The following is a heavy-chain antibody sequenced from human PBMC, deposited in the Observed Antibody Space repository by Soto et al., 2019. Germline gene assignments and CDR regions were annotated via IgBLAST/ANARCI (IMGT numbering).Heavy chain of an antibody. CDR3: AVAVAGPTAIGN. V-gene: IGHV3-74*01. D-gene: IGHD6-19*01. J-gene: IGHJ4*02. CDR1: GFTFSSYW. CDR2: INSDGSRT. Sequence: EVQLVESGGGLVQPGGSLRLSCAASGFTFSSYWMHWVRQAPGKGLVGVSRINSDGSRTSYADSVKGRFTISRDNAKNTLYLQMNSLRAEDTAVYYCAVAVAGPTAIGNWGQGTLVTVSS.